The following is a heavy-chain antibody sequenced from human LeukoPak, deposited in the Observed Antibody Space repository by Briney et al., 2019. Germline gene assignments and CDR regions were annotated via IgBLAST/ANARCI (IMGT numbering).Heavy chain of an antibody. Sequence: PSETLSLTCTVSGGSISSSSYYWGWVRQPPGKGLEWIGSIYYSGSTYYNPSLKSRVTISVDTSKNQFSLKLSSVTAADTAVYYCASLYSNSWHDYWGQGTLVTVSS. CDR2: IYYSGST. CDR1: GGSISSSSYY. CDR3: ASLYSNSWHDY. V-gene: IGHV4-39*01. D-gene: IGHD6-13*01. J-gene: IGHJ4*02.